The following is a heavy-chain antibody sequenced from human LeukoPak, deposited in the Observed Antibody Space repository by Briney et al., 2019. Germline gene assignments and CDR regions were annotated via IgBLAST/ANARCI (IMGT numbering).Heavy chain of an antibody. V-gene: IGHV3-30*02. CDR2: IWYDGSNK. Sequence: GGSLRLSCAASGLTFSNHGMHWVRQAPGKGLEWVAFIWYDGSNKYYADSVKGRFTISRDNSQNTLFLQMNSLRVEDTAIYYCAKDSYVSGRPLHTFDVWGQGTMVTVSS. CDR3: AKDSYVSGRPLHTFDV. D-gene: IGHD3-10*01. J-gene: IGHJ3*01. CDR1: GLTFSNHG.